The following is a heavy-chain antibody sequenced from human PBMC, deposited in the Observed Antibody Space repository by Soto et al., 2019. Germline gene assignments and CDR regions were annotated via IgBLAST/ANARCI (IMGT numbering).Heavy chain of an antibody. D-gene: IGHD3-22*01. Sequence: GASVKVSCRASGGTFSSYAISWVRQAPGQGLEWMGGIIPIFGTANYAQKFQGRVTITADESTSTAYMELSSLRSEDTAVYYCARGTHYYDSGINWFDPWGQGTLVTVSS. J-gene: IGHJ5*02. CDR2: IIPIFGTA. CDR1: GGTFSSYA. CDR3: ARGTHYYDSGINWFDP. V-gene: IGHV1-69*13.